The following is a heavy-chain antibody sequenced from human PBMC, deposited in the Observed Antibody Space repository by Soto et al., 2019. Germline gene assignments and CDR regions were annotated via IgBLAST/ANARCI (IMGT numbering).Heavy chain of an antibody. Sequence: ASLKVSCKAYGYIFTKYPIAWVRQAPGQGLEWMGNHDNTNYGQNFQGRLTLTTDTSTSTSYMELRGMRSDDTAVYYCARVMVLPAGMHEGVCFDPWGRGTLVTVSS. CDR2: HDNT. V-gene: IGHV1-18*01. D-gene: IGHD2-2*01. CDR3: ARVMVLPAGMHEGVCFDP. J-gene: IGHJ5*02. CDR1: GYIFTKYP.